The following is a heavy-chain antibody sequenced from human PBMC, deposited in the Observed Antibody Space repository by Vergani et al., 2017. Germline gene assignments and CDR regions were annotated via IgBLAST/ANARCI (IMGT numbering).Heavy chain of an antibody. V-gene: IGHV4-59*08. CDR2: IYYSGST. CDR1: GGSISSYY. Sequence: QVQLQESGPGLVKPSETLSLTCTVSGGSISSYYWSWIRQPPGKGLEWVGYIYYSGSTYSNPSLKSRVTISVDTSKNQFSLKLSSLTAADTAVYYCARHLAYCGGDCYRYYYCMDVWGEGTTVTASS. J-gene: IGHJ6*04. CDR3: ARHLAYCGGDCYRYYYCMDV. D-gene: IGHD2-21*02.